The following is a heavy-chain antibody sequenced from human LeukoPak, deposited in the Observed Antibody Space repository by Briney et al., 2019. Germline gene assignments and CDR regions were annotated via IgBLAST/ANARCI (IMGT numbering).Heavy chain of an antibody. V-gene: IGHV1-69*05. CDR3: ARGYCSSTSCKGGWFDP. J-gene: IGHJ5*02. CDR1: GCTFSSYA. Sequence: SVKVSCKASGCTFSSYAISWVRQAPGQGLEWMGGIIPIFGTANYAQKFQGRVTITTDESTSTAYMELSSLRSEDTAVYYYARGYCSSTSCKGGWFDPWGQGTLVTVSS. D-gene: IGHD2-2*01. CDR2: IIPIFGTA.